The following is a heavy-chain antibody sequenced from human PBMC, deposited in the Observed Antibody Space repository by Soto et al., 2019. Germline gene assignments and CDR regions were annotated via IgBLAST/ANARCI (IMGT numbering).Heavy chain of an antibody. Sequence: PGQSLKISCKGSGYSFTSYWISWVRQMPGKGLEWMGRIDPSDSYTNYSPSFQGHVTISADKSISTAYLQWSSLKASDTAMYYCARQSQWLAPPDPWGQAPLVTVSS. V-gene: IGHV5-10-1*01. CDR1: GYSFTSYW. J-gene: IGHJ5*02. CDR3: ARQSQWLAPPDP. CDR2: IDPSDSYT. D-gene: IGHD6-19*01.